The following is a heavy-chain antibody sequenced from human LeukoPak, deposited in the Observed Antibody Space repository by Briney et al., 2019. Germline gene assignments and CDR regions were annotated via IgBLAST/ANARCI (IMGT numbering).Heavy chain of an antibody. CDR3: ASRDCSSTSCHEGYNWFDP. CDR2: INHSGST. J-gene: IGHJ5*02. D-gene: IGHD2-2*01. Sequence: SQTLSLTCAVSGGSISSGGYSWSWIRQPPGKGLEWIGYINHSGSTNYNPSLKSRVTISVDTSKNQFSLKLTSVTAADTAVYYCASRDCSSTSCHEGYNWFDPWGQGILVSVSS. CDR1: GGSISSGGYS. V-gene: IGHV4-30-2*01.